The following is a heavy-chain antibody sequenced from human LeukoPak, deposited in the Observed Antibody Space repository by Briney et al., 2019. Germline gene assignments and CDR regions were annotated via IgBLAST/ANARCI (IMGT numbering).Heavy chain of an antibody. CDR2: INAGNGNT. D-gene: IGHD2-2*01. J-gene: IGHJ4*02. CDR1: GYTFTSYA. V-gene: IGHV1-3*01. CDR3: ARLGYCSSTSCYEVIYFDY. Sequence: ASVKVSCKASGYTFTSYAMHWVRRAPGQRLEWMGWINAGNGNTKYSQKFQGRVTITRDTSASTAYLELSSLRSEDTAVYYCARLGYCSSTSCYEVIYFDYWGQGTLVTVSS.